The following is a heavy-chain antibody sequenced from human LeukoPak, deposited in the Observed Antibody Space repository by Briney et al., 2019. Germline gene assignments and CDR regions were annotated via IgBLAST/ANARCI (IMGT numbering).Heavy chain of an antibody. J-gene: IGHJ4*02. D-gene: IGHD7-27*01. CDR2: ISSSSIYT. V-gene: IGHV3-11*06. CDR1: GFTFSDYY. Sequence: GGSLRLSCAASGFTFSDYYMTWIRQAPGKGLEWVSYISSSSIYTNYVDSVKGRFTISRDNTKNSLYLQMNTLRAEDTAVYYCARDGDGRYGEDYFDYWGQGTLVTVSS. CDR3: ARDGDGRYGEDYFDY.